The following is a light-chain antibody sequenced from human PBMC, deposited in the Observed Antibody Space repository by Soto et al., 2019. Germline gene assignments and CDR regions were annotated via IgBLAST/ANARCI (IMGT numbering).Light chain of an antibody. Sequence: DIQMTQSPSTLSASVGDRVTITCRASQSISSWLAWYQQKPGKAPKLLIYKASSLESGVPSRFSGSGSGTEFTLTISSLQPDDFATYYCQQYNRYPCTFGQGTKLEIK. CDR2: KAS. J-gene: IGKJ2*02. CDR1: QSISSW. V-gene: IGKV1-5*03. CDR3: QQYNRYPCT.